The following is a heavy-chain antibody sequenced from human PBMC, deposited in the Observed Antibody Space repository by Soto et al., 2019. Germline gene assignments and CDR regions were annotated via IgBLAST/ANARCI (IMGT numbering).Heavy chain of an antibody. CDR2: IDPTGSYT. V-gene: IGHV5-10-1*01. J-gene: IGHJ4*02. CDR3: ARHKFYDVLTGYYLFDW. Sequence: GESLKISCKGSGYIFSSYWISWVRQMPGKGLEWMGRIDPTGSYTNYSPSLQGRVTISADTSITTAYLQWSSLEASDSAMYYCARHKFYDVLTGYYLFDWWGQGTLVTVSS. CDR1: GYIFSSYW. D-gene: IGHD3-9*01.